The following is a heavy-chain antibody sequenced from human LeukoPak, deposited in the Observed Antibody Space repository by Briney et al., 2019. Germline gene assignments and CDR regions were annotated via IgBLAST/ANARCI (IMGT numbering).Heavy chain of an antibody. Sequence: GGSLRLSCAASAFTFRGFIVHWVRQAPGKGLEWVSSVTFHGEIPYYSGSVMGRLTISRDNARDTVSLQMSSLSAEDTAIYYCARRGDQGYMDVWGKGATVIVSS. D-gene: IGHD7-27*01. CDR1: AFTFRGFI. CDR3: ARRGDQGYMDV. J-gene: IGHJ6*03. CDR2: VTFHGEIP. V-gene: IGHV3-23*01.